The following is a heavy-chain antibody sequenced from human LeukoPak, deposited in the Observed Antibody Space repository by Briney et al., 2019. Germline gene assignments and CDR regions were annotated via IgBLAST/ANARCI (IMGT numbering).Heavy chain of an antibody. CDR1: GFTFSSYA. Sequence: GGSLRLSCAASGFTFSSYAMHWVRQAPGKGLEWVAVISYDGSNKYYADSVKGRFTISRDNSKNTLYLRMNSLRAEDTAVYYCARGSRNVMDYWGQGTLVTVSS. J-gene: IGHJ4*02. V-gene: IGHV3-30*04. CDR2: ISYDGSNK. D-gene: IGHD1-1*01. CDR3: ARGSRNVMDY.